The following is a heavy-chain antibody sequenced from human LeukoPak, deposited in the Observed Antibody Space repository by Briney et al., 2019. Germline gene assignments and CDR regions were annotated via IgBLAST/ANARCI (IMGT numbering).Heavy chain of an antibody. Sequence: ASVKVSCKASGYSFTSYWMHWVRQAPGQGLEWMGRIDPNSGGTVSAQNFQGRVTMTRDTSISTVYLDLSGLTSDDTATYFCMRDSPHQRFDYWGQGTLVTVSS. CDR3: MRDSPHQRFDY. CDR1: GYSFTSYW. CDR2: IDPNSGGT. J-gene: IGHJ4*02. V-gene: IGHV1-2*02.